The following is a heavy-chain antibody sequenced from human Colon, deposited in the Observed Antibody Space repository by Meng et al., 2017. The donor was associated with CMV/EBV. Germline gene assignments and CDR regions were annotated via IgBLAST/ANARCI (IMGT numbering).Heavy chain of an antibody. J-gene: IGHJ4*02. CDR1: GYTFTGYY. CDR3: ARAIAANGYFDY. Sequence: ASVKVSCKASGYTFTGYYIHWVRQAPGQGLEWMGIGSPSGGSTSDAQKFQGRVTMTRDTSTSTAFMELSSLSTDDTAVYYCARAIAANGYFDYWGQGTLVTVSS. D-gene: IGHD6-13*01. V-gene: IGHV1-46*01. CDR2: GSPSGGST.